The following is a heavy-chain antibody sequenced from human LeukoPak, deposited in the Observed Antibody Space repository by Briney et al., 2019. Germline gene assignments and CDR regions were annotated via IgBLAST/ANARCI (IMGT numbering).Heavy chain of an antibody. CDR2: IYYSGST. CDR1: GGSISSYY. CDR3: ARAQQLVPPYHYYYGMDV. D-gene: IGHD6-13*01. V-gene: IGHV4-59*01. J-gene: IGHJ6*02. Sequence: PSETLSLTCTVSGGSISSYYWSWIRQPPGKGLEWIGYIYYSGSTNYNPSLKSRVTISVDTSKNQFSLKLSSVTAADTAVYYCARAQQLVPPYHYYYGMDVWGQGTTVTVSS.